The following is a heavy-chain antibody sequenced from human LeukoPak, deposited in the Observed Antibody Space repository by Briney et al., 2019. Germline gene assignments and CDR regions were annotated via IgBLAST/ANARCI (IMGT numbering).Heavy chain of an antibody. CDR3: ASTADYCSGGSCYLLY. V-gene: IGHV1-18*01. J-gene: IGHJ4*02. CDR1: GGTFSSYA. D-gene: IGHD2-15*01. Sequence: ASVKVSCKASGGTFSSYAISWVRQAPGQGLEWMGWISAYNGNTNYAQKLQGRVTMTTDTSTSTAYMELRSLRSDDTAVYYCASTADYCSGGSCYLLYWGQGTLVTVSS. CDR2: ISAYNGNT.